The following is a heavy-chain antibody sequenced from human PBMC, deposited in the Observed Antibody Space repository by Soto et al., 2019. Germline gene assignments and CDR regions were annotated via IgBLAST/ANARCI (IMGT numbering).Heavy chain of an antibody. D-gene: IGHD6-13*01. Sequence: QVQLVQSGAEVKKPGSSVKVSCKASGGTFSSYAISWVRQAPGQGLEWMGGIIPIFGTANYAQKFQGRVTITANESTSTAHLELSNLRSEDTAVYYCARARGRAAPPRPYYYYGMDVWGQGTTVTVSS. J-gene: IGHJ6*02. CDR1: GGTFSSYA. CDR3: ARARGRAAPPRPYYYYGMDV. V-gene: IGHV1-69*12. CDR2: IIPIFGTA.